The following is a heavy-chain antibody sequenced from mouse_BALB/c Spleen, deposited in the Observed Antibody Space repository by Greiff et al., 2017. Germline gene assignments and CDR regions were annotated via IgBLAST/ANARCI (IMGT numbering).Heavy chain of an antibody. Sequence: EVKVVESGGGLVQPGGSLRLSCATSGFTFTDYYMSWVRQPPGKALEWLGFIRNKANGYTTEYSASVKGRFTISRDNSQSILYLQMNTLRAEDSATYYCARVYGNYWYFDVWGAGTTVTVSS. CDR3: ARVYGNYWYFDV. D-gene: IGHD2-1*01. J-gene: IGHJ1*01. CDR1: GFTFTDYY. CDR2: IRNKANGYTT. V-gene: IGHV7-3*02.